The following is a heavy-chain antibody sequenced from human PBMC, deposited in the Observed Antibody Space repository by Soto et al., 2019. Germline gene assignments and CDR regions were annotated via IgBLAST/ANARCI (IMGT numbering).Heavy chain of an antibody. Sequence: GGSLRLSCAASGFSFSRYGMHWVRQAPGKGLEKVAVIWYDGSNKYYADSVKGRFTISRDNSKNTLYLQMNSLRAEDMAVYYCVRDDIVVVPAAGAHNWFDPWGTRALVIVS. J-gene: IGHJ5*02. CDR3: VRDDIVVVPAAGAHNWFDP. CDR1: GFSFSRYG. CDR2: IWYDGSNK. V-gene: IGHV3-33*01. D-gene: IGHD2-2*01.